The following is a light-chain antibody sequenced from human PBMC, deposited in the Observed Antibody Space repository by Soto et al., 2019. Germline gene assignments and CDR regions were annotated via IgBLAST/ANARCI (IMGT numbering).Light chain of an antibody. CDR1: QSISSW. CDR2: KAS. CDR3: QQYFT. V-gene: IGKV1-5*03. J-gene: IGKJ3*01. Sequence: DIQMTQSPSTRSASVGDRVTITCRASQSISSWLAWYQQKPGKAPKLLIYKASSLESGVPSRFSGSGSGTEFTLTISSLQPDDFATYYCQQYFTFGPGTKVVI.